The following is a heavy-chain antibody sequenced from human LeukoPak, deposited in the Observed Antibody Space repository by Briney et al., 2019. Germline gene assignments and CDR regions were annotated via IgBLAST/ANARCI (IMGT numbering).Heavy chain of an antibody. Sequence: PGGSLRLSCAASGFTFSSYAMTWVRQGPGKGLEWVSVISTSGTTFYADSVRGRFTISRDNSKNTLYLQMNTLSAEDTAVYYCGKCGGSCYSDVDYWGQGTLVTVSS. J-gene: IGHJ4*02. V-gene: IGHV3-23*01. CDR1: GFTFSSYA. D-gene: IGHD2-15*01. CDR2: ISTSGTT. CDR3: GKCGGSCYSDVDY.